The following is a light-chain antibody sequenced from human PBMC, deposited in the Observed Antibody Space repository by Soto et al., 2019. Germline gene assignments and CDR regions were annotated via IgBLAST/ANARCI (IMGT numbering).Light chain of an antibody. J-gene: IGLJ3*02. V-gene: IGLV1-40*01. CDR1: SPNIGAGYD. CDR3: ATWDDSLNGPV. CDR2: GNK. Sequence: QSVLTQPPSVSGAPGQRITISCTGSSPNIGAGYDVNWYQHLPGTAPKLLIFGNKNRPSGVPDRFSGSKSGTSASLAITGLQAEDEADYYCATWDDSLNGPVFGGGTQLTVL.